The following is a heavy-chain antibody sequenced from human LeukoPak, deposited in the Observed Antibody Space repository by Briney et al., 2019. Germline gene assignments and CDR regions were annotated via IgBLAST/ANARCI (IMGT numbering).Heavy chain of an antibody. CDR2: IYHSGST. D-gene: IGHD3-10*01. Sequence: SETLSLTCDVSGYSISSGYYWGWIRQPPGKGLEWIGSIYHSGSTYYKPSLKSRVTISVDTSKNQFSLKLSSVTAADTALYYGARDDSGSFDYWGQGALVIVSS. V-gene: IGHV4-38-2*02. CDR3: ARDDSGSFDY. CDR1: GYSISSGYY. J-gene: IGHJ4*02.